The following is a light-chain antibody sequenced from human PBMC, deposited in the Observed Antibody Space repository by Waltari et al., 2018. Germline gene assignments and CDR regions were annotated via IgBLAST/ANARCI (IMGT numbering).Light chain of an antibody. V-gene: IGLV2-14*01. CDR3: SSYTTSSTLYV. J-gene: IGLJ1*01. CDR2: EVS. Sequence: QSALTQPASVSGSPGQSITISCTGTSSDVGDYNYVSWYRQHPGKAPQLMIYEVSNRPSGVSNRFSASKSGNTASLTISGLQAEDEADYYCSSYTTSSTLYVFGTGTKVTVL. CDR1: SSDVGDYNY.